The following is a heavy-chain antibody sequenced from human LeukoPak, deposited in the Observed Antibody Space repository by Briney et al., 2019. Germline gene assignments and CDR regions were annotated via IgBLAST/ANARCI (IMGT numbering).Heavy chain of an antibody. Sequence: KPSETLSLTCAVSGDSISSNNWWTWVRQPPGKGLEWIGAIYHTGITDHNPSLKSRVSLSVDKSKNQFSLKLFSVTAADTAVYYCARDRSGMGVWGQGTTVTVSS. CDR2: IYHTGIT. V-gene: IGHV4-4*02. CDR1: GDSISSNNW. CDR3: ARDRSGMGV. J-gene: IGHJ6*02.